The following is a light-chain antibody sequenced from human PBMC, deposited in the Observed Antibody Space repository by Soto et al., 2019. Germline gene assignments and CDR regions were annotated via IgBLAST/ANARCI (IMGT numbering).Light chain of an antibody. CDR2: GAS. Sequence: EIVMTQSPATLSVSPGERATLSCRASQSVSSNLAWYQQKPRQAPRLLIYGASTRATGIPARFSGSGSGTEFPRTISSLQSEDFAVYYGQLYNSWPPGTFGQGTKGEIK. CDR3: QLYNSWPPGT. J-gene: IGKJ1*01. V-gene: IGKV3-15*01. CDR1: QSVSSN.